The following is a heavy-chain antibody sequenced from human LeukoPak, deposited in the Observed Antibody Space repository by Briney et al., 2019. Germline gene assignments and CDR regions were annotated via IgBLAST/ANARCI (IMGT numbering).Heavy chain of an antibody. CDR1: GFTFSSYA. CDR3: AKGSYGSGSYYNLGFDY. Sequence: GGSLRLSCAASGFTFSSYAMSWVRQAPGKGLEWVSDIIDNGGTTYYADSAKGRFTISRDNSKKTLYLQMNSLRAEDTAVYYCAKGSYGSGSYYNLGFDYWGQGTLVTASS. J-gene: IGHJ4*02. V-gene: IGHV3-23*01. D-gene: IGHD3-10*01. CDR2: IIDNGGTT.